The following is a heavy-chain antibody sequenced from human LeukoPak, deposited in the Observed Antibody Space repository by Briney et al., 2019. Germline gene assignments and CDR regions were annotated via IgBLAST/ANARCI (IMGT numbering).Heavy chain of an antibody. CDR2: IYTSGST. CDR3: ARAPARRGYFDY. J-gene: IGHJ4*02. CDR1: GGSISSGSYY. Sequence: SQTLSLTCTVSGGSISSGSYYWSWIRQPAGKGLEWIGRIYTSGSTNYNPSLKSRVTISVDTSKKQFSLKLSSVTAADTAVYYCARAPARRGYFDYWGQGTLVTVSS. V-gene: IGHV4-61*02. D-gene: IGHD6-6*01.